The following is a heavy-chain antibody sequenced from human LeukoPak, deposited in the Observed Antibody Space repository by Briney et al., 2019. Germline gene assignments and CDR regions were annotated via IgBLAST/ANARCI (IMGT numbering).Heavy chain of an antibody. Sequence: PGGSLRLSCAASGFTFSSYWMHWVRQAPGKGLVWVSRINSDGSSTSYADSVKGRFTISRDNAKNTLYLQMNSLRADDTAVYYCARATGWVYFDYWGQGTLVTVSS. CDR2: INSDGSST. CDR3: ARATGWVYFDY. CDR1: GFTFSSYW. V-gene: IGHV3-74*01. J-gene: IGHJ4*02. D-gene: IGHD6-19*01.